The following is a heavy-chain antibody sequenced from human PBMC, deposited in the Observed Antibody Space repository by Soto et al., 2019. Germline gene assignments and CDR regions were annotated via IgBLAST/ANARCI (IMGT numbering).Heavy chain of an antibody. Sequence: QPGGSLRLSCEASGFTFSSYAMNWVRQAPGKGLQWVSGISGSGGSTYYADSVKGRFTISRDNSKNTLYLQMNSLRDEDTAVYYCATWTVAGRVELPEKGGGVDYWGQGTPVTVSS. V-gene: IGHV3-23*01. CDR2: ISGSGGST. CDR1: GFTFSSYA. D-gene: IGHD6-19*01. J-gene: IGHJ4*02. CDR3: ATWTVAGRVELPEKGGGVDY.